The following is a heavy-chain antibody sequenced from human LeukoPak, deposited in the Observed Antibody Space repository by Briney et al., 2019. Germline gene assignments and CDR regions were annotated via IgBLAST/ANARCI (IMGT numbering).Heavy chain of an antibody. CDR3: ASEYSSGWYIY. J-gene: IGHJ4*02. Sequence: PGGSLRLSCAASGFTFSDYYMSWIRQAPGKGLEWVSYISSSSSYTNYADSVKGRFTISRDNAKNSLYLQMNSLRAEDTAVYYCASEYSSGWYIYWGQGTLVTVSS. CDR1: GFTFSDYY. D-gene: IGHD6-19*01. CDR2: ISSSSSYT. V-gene: IGHV3-11*06.